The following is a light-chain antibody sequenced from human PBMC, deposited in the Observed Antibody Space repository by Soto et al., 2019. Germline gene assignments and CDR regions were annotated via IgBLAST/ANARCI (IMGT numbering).Light chain of an antibody. Sequence: ALQMTQSPSSLSASVGDRLIITCRASEDIGSELGWYQHRPGTAPKLLNYGASRLESGVPSRFSASESGTYFTLVINNMQPEDGATYYCLQDDDYPRTFGQGTKVEL. CDR2: GAS. CDR3: LQDDDYPRT. J-gene: IGKJ1*01. V-gene: IGKV1-6*02. CDR1: EDIGSE.